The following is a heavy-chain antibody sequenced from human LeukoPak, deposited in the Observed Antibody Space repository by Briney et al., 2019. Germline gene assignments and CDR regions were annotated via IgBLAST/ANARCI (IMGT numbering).Heavy chain of an antibody. J-gene: IGHJ6*04. Sequence: PSETLSLTCTVSGGSISSYYWSWIRQPPGKGLEWVGYIYYSGSTNYNLSLKSRVTISVDTSKNQFSLKLSSVTAADTAVYYCAREAVADYYYYGMDVWGKGTTVTVSS. CDR1: GGSISSYY. D-gene: IGHD6-19*01. CDR2: IYYSGST. CDR3: AREAVADYYYYGMDV. V-gene: IGHV4-59*01.